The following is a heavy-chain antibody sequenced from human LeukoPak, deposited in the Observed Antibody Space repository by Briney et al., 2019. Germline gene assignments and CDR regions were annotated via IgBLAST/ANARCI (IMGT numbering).Heavy chain of an antibody. CDR3: AKGITVGGDHDAFDI. J-gene: IGHJ3*02. D-gene: IGHD6-19*01. V-gene: IGHV1-24*01. CDR2: FDPEDGET. Sequence: GASVKVSCKVSGYTLTELSMHWVRQAPGKGLEWMGGFDPEDGETIYAQKFQGRVTMTEDTSTDTAYMELSSLRSDDTAVYYCAKGITVGGDHDAFDIWGQGTMVTVSS. CDR1: GYTLTELS.